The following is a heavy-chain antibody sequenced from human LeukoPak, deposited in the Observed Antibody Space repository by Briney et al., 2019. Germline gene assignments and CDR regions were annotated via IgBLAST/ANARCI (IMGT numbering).Heavy chain of an antibody. CDR2: ISSSGSTI. J-gene: IGHJ3*01. V-gene: IGHV3-11*01. D-gene: IGHD3-22*01. Sequence: PGGSLRLSCAASGFTFSDYYMSWIRQAPGKGLEWVSYISSSGSTIYYADSVMGRFTISRDNAKNSLYLQMNSLRAEDTAVYYCASKHYYDSSGLLWGQGTMVTVSS. CDR1: GFTFSDYY. CDR3: ASKHYYDSSGLL.